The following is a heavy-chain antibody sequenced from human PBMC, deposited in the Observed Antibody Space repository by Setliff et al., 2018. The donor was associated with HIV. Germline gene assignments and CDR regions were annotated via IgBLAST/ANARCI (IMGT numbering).Heavy chain of an antibody. CDR2: IYNRGST. J-gene: IGHJ4*02. CDR3: ARELLRSWDGSENSYKPYYFDY. Sequence: SETLSLTRAVSCYAISSGYNWGWIRRPPGKGLEWIGSIYNRGSTYYNPSLKSRVTISVDTSKNQFSLKLSSVTAADTAVYYCARELLRSWDGSENSYKPYYFDYWGQGTLVTVSS. CDR1: CYAISSGYN. D-gene: IGHD3-10*01. V-gene: IGHV4-38-2*02.